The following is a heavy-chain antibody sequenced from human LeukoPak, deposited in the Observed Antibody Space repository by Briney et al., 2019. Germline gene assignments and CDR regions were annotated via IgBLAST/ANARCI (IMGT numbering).Heavy chain of an antibody. CDR1: GGTSSSYA. V-gene: IGHV1-69*05. D-gene: IGHD3-22*01. CDR3: ARAYYYDSSGWSFDY. J-gene: IGHJ4*02. CDR2: IIPIFGTA. Sequence: SVKVSCKASGGTSSSYAISWVRQAPGQGLEWMGRIIPIFGTANYAQKFQGRVTITTDESTSTAYMELSSLRSEDTAVYYCARAYYYDSSGWSFDYWGQGTLVTVSS.